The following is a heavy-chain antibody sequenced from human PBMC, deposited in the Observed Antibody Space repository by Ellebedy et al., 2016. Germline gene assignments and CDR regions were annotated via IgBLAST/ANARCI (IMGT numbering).Heavy chain of an antibody. CDR2: IKQDGSEK. CDR1: EFTFSSYW. CDR3: ARGDIVVVPAATGVYYYYYGMDV. D-gene: IGHD2-2*01. V-gene: IGHV3-7*04. J-gene: IGHJ6*02. Sequence: GESLKISXLASEFTFSSYWMSWVRQAPGKGLEWVANIKQDGSEKYYVDSVKDRFTISRDNAKNSLYLQMNSLRAEDTAVYYCARGDIVVVPAATGVYYYYYGMDVWGQGTTVTVSS.